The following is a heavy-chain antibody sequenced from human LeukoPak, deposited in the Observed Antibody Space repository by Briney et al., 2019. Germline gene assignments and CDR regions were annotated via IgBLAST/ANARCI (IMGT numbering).Heavy chain of an antibody. J-gene: IGHJ6*04. CDR1: GFSFSVFW. D-gene: IGHD3-10*02. CDR3: AELGITMIGGV. V-gene: IGHV3-74*01. CDR2: IKTDGSIT. Sequence: GGSLRLSCAASGFSFSVFWMHWVRHVPGKGPVCVSRIKTDGSITDYADSVKGRFTISRDNAKNSLYLQMNSLRAEDTAVYYCAELGITMIGGVWGKGTTVTISS.